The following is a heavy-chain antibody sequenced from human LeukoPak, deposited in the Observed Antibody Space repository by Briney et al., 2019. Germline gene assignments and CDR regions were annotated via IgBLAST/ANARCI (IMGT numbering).Heavy chain of an antibody. V-gene: IGHV3-48*01. J-gene: IGHJ4*02. Sequence: GGSLRHSCAASGFTFSSYSMNWVRQAPGKGLEWVSYISSSSSTIYYADSVKGRFTISRDNSKNTLYLQMNSLRAEDTAVYYCARAISGCSYGVPGTRWGQGTLVTVSS. CDR1: GFTFSSYS. CDR2: ISSSSSTI. CDR3: ARAISGCSYGVPGTR. D-gene: IGHD5-18*01.